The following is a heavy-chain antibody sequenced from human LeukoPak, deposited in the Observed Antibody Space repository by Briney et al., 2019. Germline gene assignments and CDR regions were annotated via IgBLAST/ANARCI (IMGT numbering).Heavy chain of an antibody. V-gene: IGHV1-18*01. CDR3: ARHFWSTTLGDY. CDR1: GYTFTSYG. Sequence: ASVKVSCKASGYTFTSYGISWVRQAPGQGLEWMGWISAYNGNTNYAEKLQGRVTITTYTTTSTANKELRILRSNDTAAYYSARHFWSTTLGDYCGQGTLVTVSS. J-gene: IGHJ4*02. CDR2: ISAYNGNT. D-gene: IGHD2/OR15-2a*01.